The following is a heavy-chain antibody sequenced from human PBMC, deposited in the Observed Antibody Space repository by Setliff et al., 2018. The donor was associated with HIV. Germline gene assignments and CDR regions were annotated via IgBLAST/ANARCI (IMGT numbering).Heavy chain of an antibody. Sequence: PSETLSLTCAVSGYSISSGYYWGWIRQPPGRGLEWIGAIHHSGSTYYKSSLKSRLTISVDTSKNQFSLKMSSVTAADTAVYYCARARGPEGYFDSWGQGTLVTVSS. CDR2: IHHSGST. J-gene: IGHJ4*02. CDR3: ARARGPEGYFDS. V-gene: IGHV4-38-2*01. CDR1: GYSISSGYY. D-gene: IGHD3-10*01.